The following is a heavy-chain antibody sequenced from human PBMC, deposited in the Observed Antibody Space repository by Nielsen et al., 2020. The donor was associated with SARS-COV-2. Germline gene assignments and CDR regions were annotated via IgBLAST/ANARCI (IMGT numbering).Heavy chain of an antibody. Sequence: GGSLRLSCAASGFTLSNYNMHWVRQGPGKGLVWVSRINRDGSVTNYADSVKGRFTISRDNGGHTLYLQVNSLRAEDTAVYYCARDLGTGWPIDYWGQGTLVTVSS. V-gene: IGHV3-74*01. J-gene: IGHJ4*02. CDR3: ARDLGTGWPIDY. D-gene: IGHD6-19*01. CDR1: GFTLSNYN. CDR2: INRDGSVT.